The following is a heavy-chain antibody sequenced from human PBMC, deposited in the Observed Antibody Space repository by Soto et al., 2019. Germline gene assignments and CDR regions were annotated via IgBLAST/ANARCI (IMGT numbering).Heavy chain of an antibody. Sequence: QAQVVQSGAEVRKPGSSVKVSCKASEGTFNSYAIAWVRRAAGQGLEWMGGIIPFYNTLNYAQKFLDRVTMAADDSTNNVYMELSSLRSDDTAVYFCASGASRWYPYFFDSWAQGTLVTVSS. CDR1: EGTFNSYA. CDR3: ASGASRWYPYFFDS. D-gene: IGHD6-13*01. J-gene: IGHJ4*02. CDR2: IIPFYNTL. V-gene: IGHV1-69*01.